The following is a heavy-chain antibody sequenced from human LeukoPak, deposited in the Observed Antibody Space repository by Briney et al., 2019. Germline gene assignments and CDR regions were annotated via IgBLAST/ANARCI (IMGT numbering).Heavy chain of an antibody. CDR2: IYHSGST. D-gene: IGHD1-26*01. Sequence: SETLSLTCTVSGHSISSDYYWGWVRQPPGKELEWIGSIYHSGSTYYNPSLKSRVTISVDTSKNQFSLKLTSVTAADTAVYYCARAIEVGAMTPFDYWGQGTLVTVSS. J-gene: IGHJ4*02. CDR1: GHSISSDYY. CDR3: ARAIEVGAMTPFDY. V-gene: IGHV4-38-2*02.